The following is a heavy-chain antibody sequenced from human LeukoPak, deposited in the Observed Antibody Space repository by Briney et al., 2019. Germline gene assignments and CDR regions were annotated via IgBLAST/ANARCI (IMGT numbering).Heavy chain of an antibody. CDR1: GYTFSAYG. Sequence: EASVKVSSKASGYTFSAYGISWVRQAPGEGLEWMGWISVYNGNTNYAQKVQGRVALTTDTSTSTAYMELRSLRSDDTAVYFCARDSHIAEVAYYFDYWGQGTLVTVSS. J-gene: IGHJ4*02. CDR2: ISVYNGNT. V-gene: IGHV1-18*01. CDR3: ARDSHIAEVAYYFDY. D-gene: IGHD6-13*01.